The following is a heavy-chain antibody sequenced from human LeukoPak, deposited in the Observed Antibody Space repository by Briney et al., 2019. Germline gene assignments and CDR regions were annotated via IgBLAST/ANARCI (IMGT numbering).Heavy chain of an antibody. CDR2: ISSSSTYI. Sequence: PGGSLRLSCAASGFTFSSYSMNWVRQAPGKGLEWVSSISSSSTYIYYADSVKGRFTISRDNAKNSLCLQMNSLRAEDTAVYYCARDQMAGYSSGWYPFDHWGQGTLVTVSS. D-gene: IGHD6-19*01. J-gene: IGHJ4*02. CDR1: GFTFSSYS. CDR3: ARDQMAGYSSGWYPFDH. V-gene: IGHV3-21*01.